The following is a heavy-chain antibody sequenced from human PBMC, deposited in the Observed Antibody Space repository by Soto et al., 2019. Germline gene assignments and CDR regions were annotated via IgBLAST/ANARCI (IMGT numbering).Heavy chain of an antibody. V-gene: IGHV3-23*01. CDR1: GFSFSNYA. Sequence: PGGSLRLSCAASGFSFSNYAMNWVRQAPGKGLEWVSDISGGGGSTNYAHPVKGRFTISRDNSKKTLYLQMNDLRAEDTAVYYYAKDPWLDPWGQGT. J-gene: IGHJ5*02. CDR3: AKDPWLDP. CDR2: ISGGGGST.